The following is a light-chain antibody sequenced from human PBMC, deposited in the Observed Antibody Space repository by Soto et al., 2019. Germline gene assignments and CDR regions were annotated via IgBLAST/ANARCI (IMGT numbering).Light chain of an antibody. CDR3: HQYSNWLKWT. V-gene: IGKV3-15*01. CDR1: QSISTN. CDR2: DAS. J-gene: IGKJ1*01. Sequence: EIVMTQSPATLSVSPGERATLSCRASQSISTNLAWYQQKPGQGPRLLIYDASTRATGIPARFSGSGSGTDFTLTIISLQSEDVAVYYCHQYSNWLKWTFGQGTKVEIK.